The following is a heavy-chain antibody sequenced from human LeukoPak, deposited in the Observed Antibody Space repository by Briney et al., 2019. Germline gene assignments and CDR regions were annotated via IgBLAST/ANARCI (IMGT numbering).Heavy chain of an antibody. CDR2: IRYDGSNK. CDR1: GFTFSSYG. J-gene: IGHJ4*02. Sequence: PGGSLRLSCAASGFTFSSYGMHWVRQAPGKGLEWVAFIRYDGSNKYYADSVRGRFTISRDNAKNSLYLQMNSLRAEDTAVYYCTRTPYGDYPPFFFDFWGQGTVVTVSS. D-gene: IGHD4-17*01. CDR3: TRTPYGDYPPFFFDF. V-gene: IGHV3-30*02.